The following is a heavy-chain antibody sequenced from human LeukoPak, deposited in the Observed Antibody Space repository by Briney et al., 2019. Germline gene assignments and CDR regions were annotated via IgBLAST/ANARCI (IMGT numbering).Heavy chain of an antibody. CDR2: INHNSGGT. CDR1: GYTFTGYY. Sequence: ASVKVSCKASGYTFTGYYMHWVRQAPGQGLEWMGWINHNSGGTNYAQKFQGRVTMTRDTSISTAYMELSRLRSDDTAVYYCARYRVDYGDYGFDYWGQGTLVTVSS. J-gene: IGHJ4*02. V-gene: IGHV1-2*02. D-gene: IGHD4-17*01. CDR3: ARYRVDYGDYGFDY.